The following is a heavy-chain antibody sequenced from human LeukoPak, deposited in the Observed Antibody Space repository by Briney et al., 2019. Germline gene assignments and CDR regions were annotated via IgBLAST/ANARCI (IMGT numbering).Heavy chain of an antibody. V-gene: IGHV3-74*01. Sequence: PGGSLRLSCAASGFTFSNYWMHWVRQAPGKGLVWVSIIKSDGSTARYADSVKGRFTISRDNARNTLYLQVDSLRTEDTAVYYCARDGGYKMDVWGQGTTVTV. CDR2: IKSDGSTA. D-gene: IGHD5-24*01. CDR1: GFTFSNYW. CDR3: ARDGGYKMDV. J-gene: IGHJ6*02.